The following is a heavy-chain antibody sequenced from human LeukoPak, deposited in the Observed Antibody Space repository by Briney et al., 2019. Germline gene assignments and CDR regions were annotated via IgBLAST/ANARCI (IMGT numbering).Heavy chain of an antibody. J-gene: IGHJ5*02. CDR2: MNPNSGNT. Sequence: ASVKVSSKASGYTFTSYDINWVRQATGQGLEWMGWMNPNSGNTGYAQKFQGRVTMTRNTSISTAYMELSSLRSEDTAVYYCAREQWFGEYNWFDPWGQGTLVTVSS. CDR1: GYTFTSYD. CDR3: AREQWFGEYNWFDP. D-gene: IGHD3-10*01. V-gene: IGHV1-8*01.